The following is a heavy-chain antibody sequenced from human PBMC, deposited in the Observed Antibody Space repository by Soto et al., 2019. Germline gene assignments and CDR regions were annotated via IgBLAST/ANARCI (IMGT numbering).Heavy chain of an antibody. CDR2: IIPIFGTA. Sequence: GASVKVSCKASGGTFSSYAISWVRQAPGQGLEWMGGIIPIFGTANYAQKFQGRVTMTTDTSTSTAYMELRSLISDDTAVYYCARGVGSGIYYNQYNWFDPWGQGTLVTVSS. J-gene: IGHJ5*02. CDR3: ARGVGSGIYYNQYNWFDP. CDR1: GGTFSSYA. D-gene: IGHD3-10*01. V-gene: IGHV1-69*05.